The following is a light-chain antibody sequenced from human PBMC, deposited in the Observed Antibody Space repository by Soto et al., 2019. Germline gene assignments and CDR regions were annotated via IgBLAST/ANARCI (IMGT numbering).Light chain of an antibody. CDR2: NVN. J-gene: IGLJ1*01. CDR3: SSFTSSTTYV. CDR1: SSDVGNYNY. V-gene: IGLV2-14*01. Sequence: QSALTQSASVSGSPGQSITISCTGTSSDVGNYNYVSWYQQHPGEVPKLIIFNVNNRPSGVSNRFSGSKSGNTASLTISVLQAEDEADYYCSSFTSSTTYVFGTGTKVTVL.